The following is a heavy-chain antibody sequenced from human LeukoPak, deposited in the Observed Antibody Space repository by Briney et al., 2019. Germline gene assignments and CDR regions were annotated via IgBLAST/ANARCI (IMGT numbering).Heavy chain of an antibody. Sequence: GASVKVSCKVSGYTLTELSMHWVRQAPGKGLEWMGGFDPEDGETIYAQKFQGRVTMTEDTSTDTAYMELSSLGSEDTAVYYCATENIAARRRLLYYYWGQGTLVTVSS. CDR3: ATENIAARRRLLYYY. CDR2: FDPEDGET. CDR1: GYTLTELS. J-gene: IGHJ4*02. V-gene: IGHV1-24*01. D-gene: IGHD6-6*01.